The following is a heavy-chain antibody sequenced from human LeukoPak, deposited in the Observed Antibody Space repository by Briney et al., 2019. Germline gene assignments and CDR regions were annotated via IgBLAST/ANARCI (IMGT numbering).Heavy chain of an antibody. CDR1: GYTLTELS. CDR3: ARQKGDQLLLGWFDP. CDR2: FDPEVGET. Sequence: ASVKVSCKVSGYTLTELSMHWVRQAPGKGLEWMGGFDPEVGETIYAQKFQGRVTMTEDTSTDTACMELSSLRSEDTAVYYCARQKGDQLLLGWFDPWGQGTLVTVSS. J-gene: IGHJ5*02. V-gene: IGHV1-24*01. D-gene: IGHD2-2*01.